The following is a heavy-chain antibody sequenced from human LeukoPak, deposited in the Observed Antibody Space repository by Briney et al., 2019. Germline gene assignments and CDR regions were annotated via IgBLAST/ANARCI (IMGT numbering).Heavy chain of an antibody. CDR2: INPNSGGT. D-gene: IGHD6-6*01. Sequence: GASVKVSCKASGYTFTGYYMHWVRQAPGQGLEWMGWINPNSGGTNYAQKFQGRVTITADKSTSTAYMELSSLRSEDTAVYYCARGSSSSSEVDYWGQGTLVTVSS. V-gene: IGHV1-2*02. J-gene: IGHJ4*02. CDR3: ARGSSSSSEVDY. CDR1: GYTFTGYY.